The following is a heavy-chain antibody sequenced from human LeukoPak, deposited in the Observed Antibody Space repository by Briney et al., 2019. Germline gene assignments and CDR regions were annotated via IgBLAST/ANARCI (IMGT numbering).Heavy chain of an antibody. Sequence: ASVMVSCKASGYTFTGYYMHWVRQAPGQGLEWMEWINPNSGGTNYAQKFQGRVTMTRDTSISTAYMELSRLRSDDTAVYYCASLSGYCSGGSCNDYWGQGTLVTVSS. CDR1: GYTFTGYY. CDR3: ASLSGYCSGGSCNDY. J-gene: IGHJ4*02. V-gene: IGHV1-2*02. D-gene: IGHD2-15*01. CDR2: INPNSGGT.